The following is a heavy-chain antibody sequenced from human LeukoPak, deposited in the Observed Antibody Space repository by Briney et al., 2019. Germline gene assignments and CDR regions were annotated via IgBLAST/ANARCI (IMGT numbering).Heavy chain of an antibody. CDR1: GGSISSCGYS. CDR3: AARVPDRSGGSCETGNWFDP. CDR2: IYHSGST. V-gene: IGHV4-30-2*01. J-gene: IGHJ5*02. Sequence: PSETLSLTCAVSGGSISSCGYSWSWIRQPPGKGLEWIGYIYHSGSTYYNPSLKSRVTISVDRSKNQFSLKLSSVTAADTAVYYCAARVPDRSGGSCETGNWFDPWGQGTLVTVSS. D-gene: IGHD2-15*01.